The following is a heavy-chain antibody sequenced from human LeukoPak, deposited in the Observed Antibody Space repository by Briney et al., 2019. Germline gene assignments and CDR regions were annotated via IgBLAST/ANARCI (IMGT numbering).Heavy chain of an antibody. J-gene: IGHJ4*02. CDR1: GYSFSSYC. CDR2: IYCGDSDT. Sequence: GESLKISCKGSGYSFSSYCIAWVRQMPGKGLEWMGIIYCGDSDTRYTPSFQGHVTISADKSISTAYLQWSSLKASDTAIYYCARLGENNRLDYWGQGTLVTVSS. V-gene: IGHV5-51*01. D-gene: IGHD3-10*01. CDR3: ARLGENNRLDY.